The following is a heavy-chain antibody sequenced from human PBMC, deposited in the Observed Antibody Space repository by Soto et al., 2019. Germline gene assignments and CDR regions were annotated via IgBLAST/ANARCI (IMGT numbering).Heavy chain of an antibody. V-gene: IGHV4-30-2*01. J-gene: IGHJ6*02. D-gene: IGHD3-22*01. CDR2: IYHSGST. CDR1: GGSISSGGYS. Sequence: SETLSLTCAVSGGSISSGGYSWSWIRQPPGKGLEWIGYIYHSGSTYYNPSLKSRVTISVDRSKNQFSLKLSSVTAADTAVYYCSCSCYYHNSVMYVWGQGTTVTVSS. CDR3: SCSCYYHNSVMYV.